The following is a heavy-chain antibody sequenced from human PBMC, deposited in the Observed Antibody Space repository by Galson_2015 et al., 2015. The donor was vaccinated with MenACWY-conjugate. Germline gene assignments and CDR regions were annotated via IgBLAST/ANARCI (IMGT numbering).Heavy chain of an antibody. Sequence: SLRLSCAVSGFTFSRYWMHWVRQVLGKGLMWVSRINRDGTSTTYADSVKGRFTISRDNAKKTLDLQMNSLRAEDTAMYYCVRDHGDVVAAVPGDYFAYWGRGTLVTVSS. J-gene: IGHJ4*02. CDR1: GFTFSRYW. CDR2: INRDGTST. V-gene: IGHV3-74*01. CDR3: VRDHGDVVAAVPGDYFAY. D-gene: IGHD2-15*01.